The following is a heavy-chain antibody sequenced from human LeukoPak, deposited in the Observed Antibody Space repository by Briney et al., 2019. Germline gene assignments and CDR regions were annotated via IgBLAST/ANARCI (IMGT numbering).Heavy chain of an antibody. Sequence: GGSLRLSCAASGFSLTTYEMSWVRQAPGKGLEWVANIKRDGSEKYYVDSVKGRFTISRDNAKNSLYLQMNSLRAEDTAVYYCARDNWGATDYWGQGTLVTVSS. V-gene: IGHV3-7*05. CDR1: GFSLTTYE. D-gene: IGHD7-27*01. CDR2: IKRDGSEK. CDR3: ARDNWGATDY. J-gene: IGHJ4*02.